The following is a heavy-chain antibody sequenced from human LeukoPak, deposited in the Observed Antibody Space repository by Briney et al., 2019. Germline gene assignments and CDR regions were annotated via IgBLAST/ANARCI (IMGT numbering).Heavy chain of an antibody. J-gene: IGHJ4*02. D-gene: IGHD6-13*01. CDR3: ASCEEQPDY. CDR1: GFTFSSYG. CDR2: IWYDGSNK. V-gene: IGHV3-33*03. Sequence: GGSLRLSCAASGFTFSSYGMHWVRQAPGKGLEWVAVIWYDGSNKYYADSVKGRFTISRDNAKNSLYLQMNSLRAEDTAVYYCASCEEQPDYWGQGTLVTVSS.